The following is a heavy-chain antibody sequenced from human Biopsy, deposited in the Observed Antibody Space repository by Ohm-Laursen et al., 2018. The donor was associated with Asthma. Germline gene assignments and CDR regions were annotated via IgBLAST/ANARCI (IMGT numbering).Heavy chain of an antibody. CDR1: GGSITSSSYY. CDR2: MYHSGSP. V-gene: IGHV4-39*01. J-gene: IGHJ4*02. D-gene: IGHD3-22*01. Sequence: SETLSLTCSVSGGSITSSSYYWGWIRQPPGKGMEWIGSMYHSGSPYYHPSLKSRATISVDTSKNQLSLKVSFGTAADTAVYFCVRHQYSSSWSTFDYWGQGALVTVSS. CDR3: VRHQYSSSWSTFDY.